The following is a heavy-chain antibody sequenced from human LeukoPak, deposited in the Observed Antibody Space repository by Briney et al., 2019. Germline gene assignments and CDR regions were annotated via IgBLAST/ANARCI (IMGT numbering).Heavy chain of an antibody. D-gene: IGHD3-22*01. Sequence: PGGSLRLSCVDSGFTFSNHAMHWVRQAPDKGLEWVAVISYEGSDKHYTDSVKGRFTISRDNSKKTLYLQMNSLRTEDTALYYCTREGSGRLIDYWGQGTLATVSS. V-gene: IGHV3-30-3*01. CDR1: GFTFSNHA. CDR3: TREGSGRLIDY. J-gene: IGHJ4*02. CDR2: ISYEGSDK.